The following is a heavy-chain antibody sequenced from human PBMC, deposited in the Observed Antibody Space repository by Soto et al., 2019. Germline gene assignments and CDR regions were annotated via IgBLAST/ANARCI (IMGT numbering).Heavy chain of an antibody. CDR3: ARKAVPAAMPSHPTRPLDY. Sequence: SETLSLTCTVSGGSISSYYWSWIRQPPGKGLEWIGYIHYSGSTKYNPSLKSRVTISVDTSKNQFSLKLSSVTAADTAVYYCARKAVPAAMPSHPTRPLDYWGQGTLVTVSS. V-gene: IGHV4-59*12. J-gene: IGHJ4*02. CDR1: GGSISSYY. CDR2: IHYSGST. D-gene: IGHD2-2*01.